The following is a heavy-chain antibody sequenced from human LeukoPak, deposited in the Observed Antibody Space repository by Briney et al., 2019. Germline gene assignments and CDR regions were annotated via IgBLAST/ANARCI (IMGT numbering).Heavy chain of an antibody. V-gene: IGHV4-4*02. Sequence: SETLSLTCAVSGGSISSSNWWSWVRQPPGKGLEWIGEIYHSGSTNYNPSLKSRVIISVDKSKNQFSLKLSSVTAADTAVYYCTTRLQHHFDYWGQGTQVTVSS. CDR1: GGSISSSNW. CDR2: IYHSGST. D-gene: IGHD4-11*01. CDR3: TTRLQHHFDY. J-gene: IGHJ4*02.